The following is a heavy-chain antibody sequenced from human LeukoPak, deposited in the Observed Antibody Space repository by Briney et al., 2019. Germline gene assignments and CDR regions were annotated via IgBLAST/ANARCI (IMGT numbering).Heavy chain of an antibody. Sequence: SETLSLTCTVSGGSLSSSSYYWGWIRQPPGKGLEWIGSIYYSGSTYYNPSLKSRVTISVDTSKNQFSLKLSSVTAADTAVYYCARRRSIAARPGYLDYWGQGTLVTVSS. CDR1: GGSLSSSSYY. D-gene: IGHD6-6*01. CDR3: ARRRSIAARPGYLDY. V-gene: IGHV4-39*01. J-gene: IGHJ4*02. CDR2: IYYSGST.